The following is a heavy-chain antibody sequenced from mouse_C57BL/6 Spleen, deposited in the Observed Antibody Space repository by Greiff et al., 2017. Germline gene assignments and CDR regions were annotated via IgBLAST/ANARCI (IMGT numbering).Heavy chain of an antibody. CDR1: GYTFTSYW. D-gene: IGHD2-4*01. CDR3: ARRLRRDIDY. Sequence: VQLQQPGAELVKPGASVKMSCKASGYTFTSYWITWVKQRPGQGLEWIGDIYPGSGSTNYNEKFKSKATLTVATSSSTAYMQLSSLTSEDSAVYYCARRLRRDIDYWGQGTTLTVSS. V-gene: IGHV1-55*01. J-gene: IGHJ2*01. CDR2: IYPGSGST.